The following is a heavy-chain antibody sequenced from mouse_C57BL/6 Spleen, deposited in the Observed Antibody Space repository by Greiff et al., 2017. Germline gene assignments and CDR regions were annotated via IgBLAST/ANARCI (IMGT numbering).Heavy chain of an antibody. CDR3: ARGLTGYAY. CDR2: IDPSDSHT. CDR1: GYTFTSYW. Sequence: QVQLQQPGAELVMPGASVKLSCKASGYTFTSYWMHWVKQRPGQCLEWIGEIDPSDSHTNYNQKFKGKFTLTVDKSSSTAYMQRRSLTSEDSAVYYCARGLTGYAYWGQRTLVTVSA. D-gene: IGHD3-1*01. V-gene: IGHV1-69*01. J-gene: IGHJ3*01.